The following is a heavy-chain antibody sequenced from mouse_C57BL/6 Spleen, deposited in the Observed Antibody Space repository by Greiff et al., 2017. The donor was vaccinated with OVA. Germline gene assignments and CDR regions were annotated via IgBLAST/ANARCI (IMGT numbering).Heavy chain of an antibody. D-gene: IGHD3-3*01. J-gene: IGHJ4*01. V-gene: IGHV1-19*01. Sequence: EVQLQESGPVLVKPGASVKMSCKASGYTFTDYYMNWVKQSHGKSLEWIGVINPYNGGTSYNQKFKGKATLTVDKSSSTAYMELNSLTSEDSAVYYCAREGGTSYAMDYWGQGTSVTVSS. CDR2: INPYNGGT. CDR3: AREGGTSYAMDY. CDR1: GYTFTDYY.